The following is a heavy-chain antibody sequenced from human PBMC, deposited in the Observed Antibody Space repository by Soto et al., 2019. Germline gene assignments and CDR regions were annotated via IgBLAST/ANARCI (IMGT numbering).Heavy chain of an antibody. J-gene: IGHJ4*02. CDR1: GYSFTSDW. V-gene: IGHV5-10-1*01. Sequence: LGESLKSSCKGSGYSFTSDWITWVRQMPGKGLEWMGRINPSDSYTNYSPSFQGHVTFSVDKSITTAYLQWSSLKASDTAMYYCARRDLVLSLDYWGQGTLVTVSS. CDR3: ARRDLVLSLDY. D-gene: IGHD2-8*02. CDR2: INPSDSYT.